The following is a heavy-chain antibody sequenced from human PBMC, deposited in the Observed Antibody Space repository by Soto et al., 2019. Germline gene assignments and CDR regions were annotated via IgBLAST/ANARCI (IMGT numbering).Heavy chain of an antibody. CDR2: IYYSGTT. Sequence: PSETLSLTCTVSGGSVSSGNFYWSWIRQPPGKGLEYIGWIYYSGTTNYNPSLKSRVTISTDTSKNQFSLKLSSVTAADTAVYYCASLAYGSGSYYFDCWGQGALVTVSS. J-gene: IGHJ4*02. CDR3: ASLAYGSGSYYFDC. V-gene: IGHV4-61*01. CDR1: GGSVSSGNFY. D-gene: IGHD3-10*01.